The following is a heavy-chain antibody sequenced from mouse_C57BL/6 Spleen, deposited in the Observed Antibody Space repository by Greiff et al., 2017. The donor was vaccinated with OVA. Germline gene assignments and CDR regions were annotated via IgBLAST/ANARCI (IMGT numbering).Heavy chain of an antibody. V-gene: IGHV1-80*01. CDR2: IYPGDGDT. Sequence: VQLQQSGAELVKPGASVKISCKASGYAFSSYWMNWVKQRPGQGLEWIGQIYPGDGDTNYNGKFKGKATLTADKSSSTAYMQLSSLTSEDSAVSFCARQVDYYGSRVFAYWGQGTLVTVSA. J-gene: IGHJ3*01. CDR1: GYAFSSYW. D-gene: IGHD1-1*01. CDR3: ARQVDYYGSRVFAY.